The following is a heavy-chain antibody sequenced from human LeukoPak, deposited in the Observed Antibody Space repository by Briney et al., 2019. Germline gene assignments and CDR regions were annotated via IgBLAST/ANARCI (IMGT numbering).Heavy chain of an antibody. CDR3: ARARIEWELDFDY. Sequence: VASVKVSCKASGYTFTGYYMHWVRQAPGQGLEWMGWINPNSGGTNYAQKFQGRVTMTRDTSISTAYMELGRLRSDDTAVYYCARARIEWELDFDYWGQGTLVTVSS. V-gene: IGHV1-2*02. CDR1: GYTFTGYY. D-gene: IGHD1-26*01. J-gene: IGHJ4*02. CDR2: INPNSGGT.